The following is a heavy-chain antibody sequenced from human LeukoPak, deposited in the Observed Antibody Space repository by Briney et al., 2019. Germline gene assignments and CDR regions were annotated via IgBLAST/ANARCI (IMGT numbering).Heavy chain of an antibody. CDR2: ISAYSTYNGNT. D-gene: IGHD4-17*01. V-gene: IGHV1-18*01. CDR1: GYTFTSYG. Sequence: WASVKVSCKASGYTFTSYGISWVRQAPGQGPEWMGWISAYSTYNGNTNYAQKFQGRVTMTTDTSTSTAYMELRSLRSEDTAVYYCARGYAGDSSDYWGQGTLVTVSS. J-gene: IGHJ4*02. CDR3: ARGYAGDSSDY.